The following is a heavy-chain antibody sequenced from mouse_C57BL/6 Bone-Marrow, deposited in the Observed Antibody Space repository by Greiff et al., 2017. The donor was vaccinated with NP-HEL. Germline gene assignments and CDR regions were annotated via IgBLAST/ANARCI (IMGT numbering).Heavy chain of an antibody. J-gene: IGHJ1*03. V-gene: IGHV14-3*01. Sequence: VQLQQPVAELVRPGASVKLSCTASGFNIKNTYMHWVKQRPEQGLEWIGRIDPANGNTKYAPKFQGKDTITADTSSNTAYLQLSSLTSEDTAIYYCARSALYYGSSYGYFDVWGTGTTVTVSS. CDR2: IDPANGNT. D-gene: IGHD1-1*01. CDR3: ARSALYYGSSYGYFDV. CDR1: GFNIKNTY.